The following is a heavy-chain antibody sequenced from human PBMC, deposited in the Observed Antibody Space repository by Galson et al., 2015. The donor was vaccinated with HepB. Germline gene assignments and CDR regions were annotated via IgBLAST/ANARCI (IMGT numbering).Heavy chain of an antibody. J-gene: IGHJ3*02. CDR1: GYTFTGYY. Sequence: SVKVSCKASGYTFTGYYMHWVRQAPGQGLEWMGWINPNGGGTNYAQKFQGRVTMTRDTSISTAYMELSRLRSDDTAVYYCARGAYDFWSGYSNAFDIWGQGTMVTVSS. D-gene: IGHD3-3*01. CDR3: ARGAYDFWSGYSNAFDI. V-gene: IGHV1-2*02. CDR2: INPNGGGT.